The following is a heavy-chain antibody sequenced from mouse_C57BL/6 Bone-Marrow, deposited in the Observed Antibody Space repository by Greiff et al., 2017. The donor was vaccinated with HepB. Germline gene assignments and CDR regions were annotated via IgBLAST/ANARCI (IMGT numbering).Heavy chain of an antibody. V-gene: IGHV1-55*01. CDR3: ARRHYGSSYVYFDV. CDR1: GYTFTSYW. D-gene: IGHD1-1*01. CDR2: IYPGSGST. Sequence: VQLQQPGAELVKPGASVKMSCKASGYTFTSYWITWVKQRPGQGLEWIGDIYPGSGSTNYNEKFKSKATLTVDTSSSTAYMQLSSLTSEDSAVYYCARRHYGSSYVYFDVWGTGTTVTVSS. J-gene: IGHJ1*03.